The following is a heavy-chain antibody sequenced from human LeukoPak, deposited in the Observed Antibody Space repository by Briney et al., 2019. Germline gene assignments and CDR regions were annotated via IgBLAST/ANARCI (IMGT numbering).Heavy chain of an antibody. CDR1: GFTFSRYW. J-gene: IGHJ4*02. V-gene: IGHV3-74*03. D-gene: IGHD3-10*01. Sequence: PGGSLRLSCAASGFTFSRYWMQWVRQARGQGLVWLSHINSDGSSTTYADSVRGRFTTSRDNAKNTLYLQMNSLRAEDTAVYYCVRDNYGVDYWGQGTLVTVSS. CDR3: VRDNYGVDY. CDR2: INSDGSST.